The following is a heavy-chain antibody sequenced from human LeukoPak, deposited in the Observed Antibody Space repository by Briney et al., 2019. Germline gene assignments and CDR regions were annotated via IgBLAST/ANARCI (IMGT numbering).Heavy chain of an antibody. D-gene: IGHD6-13*01. J-gene: IGHJ1*01. Sequence: ASVKVSCKASGGTFSNYAISWVRQAPGQGLEWMGGIIPIFGTANYAQKFQGRVTITTDESTSTAYMELSSLRSEDTAVYYCARGSSSWYFKYFQHWGQGTLVTVSS. CDR1: GGTFSNYA. CDR2: IIPIFGTA. V-gene: IGHV1-69*05. CDR3: ARGSSSWYFKYFQH.